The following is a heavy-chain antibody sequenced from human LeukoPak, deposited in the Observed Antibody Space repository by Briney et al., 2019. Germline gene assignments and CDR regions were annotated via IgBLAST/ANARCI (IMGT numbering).Heavy chain of an antibody. CDR2: IYTNGNT. V-gene: IGHV4-4*09. Sequence: SETLSLTCTVSGGSISSYYWSWIRQPPGKGLEWIGYIYTNGNTNYNPSLKSRVTISVDTSKNQFSLKLSSVTAADTAVYYCARKESTSWNFDYWGQGTLVTVSS. D-gene: IGHD6-13*01. J-gene: IGHJ4*02. CDR3: ARKESTSWNFDY. CDR1: GGSISSYY.